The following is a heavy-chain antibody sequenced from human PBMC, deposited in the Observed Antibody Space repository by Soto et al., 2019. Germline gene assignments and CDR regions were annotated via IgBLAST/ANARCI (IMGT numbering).Heavy chain of an antibody. CDR2: IYYTGSA. D-gene: IGHD4-17*01. J-gene: IGHJ5*02. V-gene: IGHV4-59*11. CDR1: GVSISSHF. CDR3: AMGGAAVTTSNWFDP. Sequence: SETLSLTCTVSGVSISSHFWSWIRQPPGKGLEWIGYIYYTGSATYNPSLRSRVTISLDTPKSQFSLKLTSVTAADTAVYYCAMGGAAVTTSNWFDPWGQGTLVTV.